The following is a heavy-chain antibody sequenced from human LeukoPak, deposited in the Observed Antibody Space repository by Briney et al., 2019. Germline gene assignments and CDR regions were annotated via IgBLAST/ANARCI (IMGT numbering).Heavy chain of an antibody. CDR1: GGSISSSSYY. CDR3: ARVFGDMVRGVIIPNAFDI. Sequence: KSSETLSLTCTVSGGSISSSSYYWGWIRQPPGKGLEWIGSIYYSGSTYYNPSLKSRVTISVDTSKNQFSLKLSSVTAADTAVYYCARVFGDMVRGVIIPNAFDIWGQGTMVTVSS. CDR2: IYYSGST. V-gene: IGHV4-39*07. D-gene: IGHD3-10*01. J-gene: IGHJ3*02.